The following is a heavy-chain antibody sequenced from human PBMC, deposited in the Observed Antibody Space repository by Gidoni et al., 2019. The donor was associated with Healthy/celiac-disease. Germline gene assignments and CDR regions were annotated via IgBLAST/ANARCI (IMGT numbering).Heavy chain of an antibody. CDR3: ARLGYCSGGSCYSNWFDP. D-gene: IGHD2-15*01. CDR1: GYTFTSYD. V-gene: IGHV1-8*01. Sequence: QVQLVQSGAEVKKPGASVKVSCKASGYTFTSYDINWVRQATGQGLEWMGWMNPTSGNTGYAQKFQGRVTMTRKTSISTAYMELSSLRSEDTAVYYCARLGYCSGGSCYSNWFDPWGQGTLVTVSS. CDR2: MNPTSGNT. J-gene: IGHJ5*02.